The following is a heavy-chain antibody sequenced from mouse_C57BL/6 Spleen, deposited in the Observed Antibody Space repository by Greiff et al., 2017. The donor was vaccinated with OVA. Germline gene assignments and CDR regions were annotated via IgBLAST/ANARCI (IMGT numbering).Heavy chain of an antibody. CDR2: ISSGGSYT. CDR3: AVYYYGSRRYFDV. J-gene: IGHJ1*03. Sequence: EVQLVESGGDLVKPGGSLKLSCAASGFTFSSYGMSWVRQTPDKRLEWVATISSGGSYTYYPDSVKGRFTISRDNAKNTLYLQMSSLKSEDTAMYYCAVYYYGSRRYFDVWGTGTTVTVSS. D-gene: IGHD1-1*01. CDR1: GFTFSSYG. V-gene: IGHV5-6*01.